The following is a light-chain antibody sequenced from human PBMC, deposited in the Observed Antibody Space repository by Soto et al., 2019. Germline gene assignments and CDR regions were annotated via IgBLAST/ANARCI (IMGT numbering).Light chain of an antibody. V-gene: IGKV1-39*01. CDR2: DAS. J-gene: IGKJ2*01. CDR1: QSIRSY. CDR3: QQSYKTPHT. Sequence: DIQLTQSPSSLSASVGDKVTITCRASQSIRSYLNWVQQKPGKAPKLLIYDASSLQTGVPSRFSGSGSGTDFSLTISSLQPEDFATYYCQQSYKTPHTFGQGTKLETK.